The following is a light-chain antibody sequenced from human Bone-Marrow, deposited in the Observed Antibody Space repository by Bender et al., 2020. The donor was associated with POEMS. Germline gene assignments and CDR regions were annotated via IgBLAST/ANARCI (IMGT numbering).Light chain of an antibody. CDR1: SSDVGAYNY. V-gene: IGLV2-8*01. CDR3: SSYTSTTTWV. Sequence: QSALPQPPSASGSPGQSVSISCTGSSSDVGAYNYVPWYQQHPGKAPKLMIYEVSKRPSGVPDRISGSKSGDTASLTVSGLQAENEADYYCSSYTSTTTWVFGGGTKLTVL. J-gene: IGLJ3*02. CDR2: EVS.